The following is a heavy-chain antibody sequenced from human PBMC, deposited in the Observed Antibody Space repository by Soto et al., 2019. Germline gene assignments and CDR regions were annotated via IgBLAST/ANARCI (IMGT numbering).Heavy chain of an antibody. V-gene: IGHV3-49*04. J-gene: IGHJ1*01. Sequence: EVQLVESGGGLVQPGRSLRLSCTGSGFTLGAYAMSWVRQAPGKGLEWVGSIRSRAYGGTTEYAASVKGRFTISRDNSENTVFLQMSGLRPEDTALYYCATVLGVFADAEMLETTEYFQYWGQGSVVTVSS. CDR3: ATVLGVFADAEMLETTEYFQY. CDR2: IRSRAYGGTT. CDR1: GFTLGAYA. D-gene: IGHD1-1*01.